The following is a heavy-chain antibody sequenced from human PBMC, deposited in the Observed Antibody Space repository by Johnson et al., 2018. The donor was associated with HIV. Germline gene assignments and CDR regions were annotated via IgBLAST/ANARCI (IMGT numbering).Heavy chain of an antibody. Sequence: QVQLVESGGGVVQPGGSLRLSCATSGFTFSSYAMHWVRQAPGKGLEWVAVISYDGSNKYYADSVKGRFTISRDNSKNTLFLQMNSLSAEDTALYFCAKYRMAGPGATGPFDIWGQGTVVTVSS. CDR3: AKYRMAGPGATGPFDI. CDR1: GFTFSSYA. V-gene: IGHV3-30-3*02. J-gene: IGHJ3*02. CDR2: ISYDGSNK. D-gene: IGHD6-13*01.